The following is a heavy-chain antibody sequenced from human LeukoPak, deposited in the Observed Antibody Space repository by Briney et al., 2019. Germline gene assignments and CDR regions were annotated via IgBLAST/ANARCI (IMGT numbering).Heavy chain of an antibody. D-gene: IGHD3-9*01. CDR1: GFTFSSYW. J-gene: IGHJ6*03. V-gene: IGHV3-7*01. Sequence: TGGSLRLSCAASGFTFSSYWMSWVRQAPGKGLEWVANIKQDGSEKYYVDSVKGRFTISRDNAKNSLYLQMNSLRAEDTAVYYCARVWEYYDILTGPESFYYYMDVWGRGTTVTVSS. CDR2: IKQDGSEK. CDR3: ARVWEYYDILTGPESFYYYMDV.